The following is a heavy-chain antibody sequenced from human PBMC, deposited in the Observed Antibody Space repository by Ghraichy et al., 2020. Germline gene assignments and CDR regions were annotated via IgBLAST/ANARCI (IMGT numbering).Heavy chain of an antibody. CDR1: GGTFSSYA. D-gene: IGHD3-22*01. CDR2: IIPIFGTA. Sequence: SVKVSCKASGGTFSSYAISWVRQAPGQGLEWMGGIIPIFGTANYAQKFQGRVTITADESTSTAYMELSSLRSEDTAVYYCASGNYYDSSGYLVRTTSYFDYWGQGTLVTVSS. CDR3: ASGNYYDSSGYLVRTTSYFDY. V-gene: IGHV1-69*13. J-gene: IGHJ4*02.